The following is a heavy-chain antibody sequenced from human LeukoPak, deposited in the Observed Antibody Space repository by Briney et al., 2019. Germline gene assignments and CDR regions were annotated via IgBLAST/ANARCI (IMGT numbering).Heavy chain of an antibody. Sequence: PGGSLRVSCAASGFTFSSYWMTWVRQAPGKGLEWVSAISGSGGSTYYADSVKGRFTISRDNSKNTLYLQMNSLRAEDTAVYYCAKHSGVYSFDYWGQGTLVTVSS. J-gene: IGHJ4*02. CDR3: AKHSGVYSFDY. CDR2: ISGSGGST. D-gene: IGHD4-11*01. CDR1: GFTFSSYW. V-gene: IGHV3-23*01.